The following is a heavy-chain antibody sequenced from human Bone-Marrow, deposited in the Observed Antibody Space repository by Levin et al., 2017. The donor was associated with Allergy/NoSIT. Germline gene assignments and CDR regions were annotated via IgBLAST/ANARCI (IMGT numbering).Heavy chain of an antibody. CDR2: SDPENGET. CDR1: GYTLTELS. D-gene: IGHD3-3*01. CDR3: ATFSISGVVISSLDF. Sequence: ASVKVSCKVSGYTLTELSVHWVRQALGKGLEWMGGSDPENGETTYAQKFQGRITMTEDTSADTAYMALSSLRSEDTAVYYCATFSISGVVISSLDFWGQGTLVTVSS. V-gene: IGHV1-24*01. J-gene: IGHJ4*02.